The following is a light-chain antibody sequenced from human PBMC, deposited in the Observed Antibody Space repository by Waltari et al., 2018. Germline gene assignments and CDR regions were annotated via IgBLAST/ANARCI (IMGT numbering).Light chain of an antibody. CDR3: AGWDDSLNGPV. Sequence: QSVLTQPPSASGTPGQRVTISCSGSLSTIESTTVTWYRHLPGTAPKLLIYGDNQRPSGVPDRFSGSKSGTSASLAISGLQSADEADYYCAGWDDSLNGPVFGGGTKLTVL. CDR2: GDN. J-gene: IGLJ3*02. V-gene: IGLV1-44*01. CDR1: LSTIESTT.